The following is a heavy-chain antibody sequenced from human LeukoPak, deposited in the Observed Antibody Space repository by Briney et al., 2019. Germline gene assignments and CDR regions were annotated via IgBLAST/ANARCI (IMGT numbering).Heavy chain of an antibody. V-gene: IGHV1-18*01. J-gene: IGHJ4*02. CDR1: GYTFTSFA. D-gene: IGHD6-19*01. Sequence: VASVKVSCKASGYTFTSFAISWVRQAPGQGLEWMGWITTYNGNTKYAQKVQGRVTMTTDTSTSTAYMEMRSLRSDDTAVYYCARAVGSGWASYFDYWGQGTLVAVSS. CDR2: ITTYNGNT. CDR3: ARAVGSGWASYFDY.